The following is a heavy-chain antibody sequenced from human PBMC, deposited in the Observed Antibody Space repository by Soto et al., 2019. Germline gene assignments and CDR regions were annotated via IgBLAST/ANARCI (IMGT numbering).Heavy chain of an antibody. D-gene: IGHD5-12*01. J-gene: IGHJ6*01. CDR2: IDPSDSYT. CDR3: ARQVIVAKIKDGLDV. V-gene: IGHV5-10-1*01. Sequence: GESLKISCKGSGYSFTSYWISWVRQMPGKGLEWMGRIDPSDSYTNYSPSFQGHVTISADKSISTAYLQWSSLKASDTAMYYCARQVIVAKIKDGLDVWGQGTTVTGSS. CDR1: GYSFTSYW.